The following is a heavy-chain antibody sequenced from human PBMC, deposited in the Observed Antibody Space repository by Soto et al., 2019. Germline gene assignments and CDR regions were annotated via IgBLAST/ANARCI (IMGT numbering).Heavy chain of an antibody. Sequence: EVQLLESGGGWVKPGGSLRLSCEASGFTFASNALNWVGKAQGKGLEWASAIGGSGGSTYYADSGKGRFTISRDNSKNTLYLQMNSLRAEDTAVYYCAKEVYCSSTSCYYYMDVWGKGTTVTVSS. V-gene: IGHV3-23*01. D-gene: IGHD2-2*01. CDR1: GFTFASNA. J-gene: IGHJ6*03. CDR2: IGGSGGST. CDR3: AKEVYCSSTSCYYYMDV.